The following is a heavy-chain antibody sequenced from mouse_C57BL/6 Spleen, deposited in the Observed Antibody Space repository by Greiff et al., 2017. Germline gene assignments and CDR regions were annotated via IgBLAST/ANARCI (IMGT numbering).Heavy chain of an antibody. V-gene: IGHV14-1*01. D-gene: IGHD2-2*01. CDR1: GFNIKDYY. J-gene: IGHJ3*01. CDR3: TTDPQPYGSDPFAY. Sequence: VQLQQSGAELVRPGASVKLSCTASGFNIKDYYMHWVKQRPEQGLEWIGRIDPEDGDTEYAPKFKGKATMTADTSSNTAYLQLSSLTSEDTAVYYCTTDPQPYGSDPFAYRGQGTLVTVSA. CDR2: IDPEDGDT.